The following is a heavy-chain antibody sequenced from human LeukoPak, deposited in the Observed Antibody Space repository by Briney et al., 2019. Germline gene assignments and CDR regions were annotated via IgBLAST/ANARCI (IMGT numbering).Heavy chain of an antibody. J-gene: IGHJ4*02. D-gene: IGHD3-3*01. Sequence: GGSLRLSYAASGFTFSTYVMNWFRQAPGKGLEWFSTISVGAEYIFYAASVKGRFTISSDDSNNALYLQMHSLRAEDTALYYCASGPPFLKYFEYWGQGTLVTVSS. V-gene: IGHV3-23*01. CDR2: ISVGAEYI. CDR3: ASGPPFLKYFEY. CDR1: GFTFSTYV.